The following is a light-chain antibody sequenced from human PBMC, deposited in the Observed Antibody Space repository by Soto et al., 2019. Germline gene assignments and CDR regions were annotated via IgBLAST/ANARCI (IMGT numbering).Light chain of an antibody. J-gene: IGLJ1*01. V-gene: IGLV3-21*02. CDR1: NIGGKS. CDR2: DDS. CDR3: QVWDSSSDQSV. Sequence: SYELTQPPSVSVAPGQTARTTCGGNNIGGKSVHWYQQRPGQAPVLVVYDDSDRPTGIPERFSGSNSGNTATLTITRVEAGDEAEHYCQVWDSSSDQSVFGTGTKVTVL.